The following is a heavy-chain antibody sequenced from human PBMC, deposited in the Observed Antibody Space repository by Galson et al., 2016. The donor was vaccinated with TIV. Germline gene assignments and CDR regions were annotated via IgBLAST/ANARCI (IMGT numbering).Heavy chain of an antibody. J-gene: IGHJ4*02. Sequence: SVKVSCKASGYTFTGYFIHWVRQAPGQGLEWMGIINPSGGSTSYAQKFQGRVTMTRVTSTSTVYMELSSLRSEDTAVYYCARVGEVGSSDYDHWGQGTLVSVSS. D-gene: IGHD3-22*01. CDR3: ARVGEVGSSDYDH. V-gene: IGHV1-46*01. CDR1: GYTFTGYF. CDR2: INPSGGST.